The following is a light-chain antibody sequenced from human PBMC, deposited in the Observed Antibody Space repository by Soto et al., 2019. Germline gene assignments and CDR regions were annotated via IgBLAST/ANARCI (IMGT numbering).Light chain of an antibody. CDR3: QSYDSSLSGVV. CDR2: GNS. Sequence: QSVLTQPPSVSGAPGQRVTISCTGSSSNIGAGYDVHWYQQLPGTAPKLLIYGNSNRPSGVPDRFSGSKSGTSASLAITGLQAEDEVDYYCQSYDSSLSGVVSGGGTMLTVL. V-gene: IGLV1-40*01. J-gene: IGLJ2*01. CDR1: SSNIGAGYD.